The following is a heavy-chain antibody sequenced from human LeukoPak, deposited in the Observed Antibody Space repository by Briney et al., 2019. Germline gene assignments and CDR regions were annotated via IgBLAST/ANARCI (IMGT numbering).Heavy chain of an antibody. CDR3: ARSRSGYSYDHAAFEI. CDR1: GGSISSYY. J-gene: IGHJ3*02. V-gene: IGHV4-59*01. D-gene: IGHD5-18*01. Sequence: SETLSLTCPVSGGSISSYYWSWIRQPPGKGLAWIAYIDYRGSTTYNPSLRSRVTISVDASRNQFSLKLSSVTAADTAVYYCARSRSGYSYDHAAFEIWGQGTMVTVSS. CDR2: IDYRGST.